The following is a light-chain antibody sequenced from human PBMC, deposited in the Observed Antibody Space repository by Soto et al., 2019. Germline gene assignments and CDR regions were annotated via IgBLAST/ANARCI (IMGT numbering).Light chain of an antibody. CDR1: QSVSSS. J-gene: IGKJ5*01. V-gene: IGKV3-11*01. CDR3: QQRSNWPSIT. Sequence: EIVLTQSPATLSLSPGERATLSCRASQSVSSSLAWYQQKPGQAPRLLIYDASNRATGIAARFSGSGSGTDFTLPISSLEPEDFAVYYCQQRSNWPSITFGQGTRLEIK. CDR2: DAS.